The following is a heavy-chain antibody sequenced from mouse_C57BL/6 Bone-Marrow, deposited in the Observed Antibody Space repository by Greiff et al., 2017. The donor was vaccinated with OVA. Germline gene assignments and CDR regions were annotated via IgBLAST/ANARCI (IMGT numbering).Heavy chain of an antibody. Sequence: VQLVESGAELAKPGASVKLSCKASGYTFTSYWMHWVKQRPGQGLEWIGYINPSSGYTKYNQKFKDKATLTADKSSSTAYMQLSSLTYEDSAVYYCARFYLRPYWYFDVWGTGTTVTVSS. D-gene: IGHD3-2*02. CDR2: INPSSGYT. J-gene: IGHJ1*03. CDR3: ARFYLRPYWYFDV. V-gene: IGHV1-7*01. CDR1: GYTFTSYW.